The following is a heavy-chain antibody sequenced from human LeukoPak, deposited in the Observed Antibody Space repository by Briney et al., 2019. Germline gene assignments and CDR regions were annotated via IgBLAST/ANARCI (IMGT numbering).Heavy chain of an antibody. D-gene: IGHD6-13*01. CDR3: ARASSSSGNY. CDR1: GYSFTSYW. J-gene: IGHJ4*02. Sequence: GESLKISCKGSGYSFTSYWIGWVRQMPGKGLEWMEIIFPGDSDTRYSPSFQAQVTISADKSISTAYLQWSSLRASDTAMYYCARASSSSGNYWGQGTLVTVSS. V-gene: IGHV5-51*01. CDR2: IFPGDSDT.